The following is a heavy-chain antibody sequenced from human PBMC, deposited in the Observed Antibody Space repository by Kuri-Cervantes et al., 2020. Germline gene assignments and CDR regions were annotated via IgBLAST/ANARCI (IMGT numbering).Heavy chain of an antibody. CDR1: GGSISSGGYY. J-gene: IGHJ2*01. Sequence: LRLSCTVSGGSISSGGYYWSWIRQHPGKGLEWIGYIYYSGSTYYNPSLKSRVTISVDTSKNQFSLKLSSVTAADTAVYYRAREGWFGELLFFDLWGRGTLVTVSS. V-gene: IGHV4-31*03. CDR2: IYYSGST. D-gene: IGHD3-10*01. CDR3: AREGWFGELLFFDL.